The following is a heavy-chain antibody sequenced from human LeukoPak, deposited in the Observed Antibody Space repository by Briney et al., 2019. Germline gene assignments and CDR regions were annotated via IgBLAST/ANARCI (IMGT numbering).Heavy chain of an antibody. V-gene: IGHV4-38-2*01. D-gene: IGHD3-10*01. CDR2: IYHSGST. CDR1: GYSISSSYY. Sequence: SETLSLTCAVSGYSISSSYYWGWIRPPPGKGLEWIGSIYHSGSTYYNPSLKSRVTISVDTSNNQFSLKLSSVTAADTALYYCARQSHDSGSLYYPYWGQGTLATVSS. J-gene: IGHJ4*02. CDR3: ARQSHDSGSLYYPY.